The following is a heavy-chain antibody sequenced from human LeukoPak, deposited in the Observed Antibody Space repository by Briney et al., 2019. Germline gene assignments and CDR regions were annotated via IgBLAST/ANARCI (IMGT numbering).Heavy chain of an antibody. Sequence: ASVKVPCKASGYTFTSYDINWVRQATGQGLEWMGWMNPNSGNTGYAQKFQGRVTMTRNTSISTAYMELSSLRSEDTAVYYCARGEAFTAMVKNWFDPWGQGTLVTVSS. CDR3: ARGEAFTAMVKNWFDP. CDR1: GYTFTSYD. V-gene: IGHV1-8*01. CDR2: MNPNSGNT. D-gene: IGHD5-18*01. J-gene: IGHJ5*02.